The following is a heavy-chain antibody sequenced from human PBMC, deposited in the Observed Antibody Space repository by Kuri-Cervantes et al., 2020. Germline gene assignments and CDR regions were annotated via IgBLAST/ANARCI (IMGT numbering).Heavy chain of an antibody. CDR3: ARAGIVGADYWNYYYYGMDV. V-gene: IGHV1-18*01. J-gene: IGHJ6*02. CDR2: ISAYNGNT. Sequence: ASVKVSCKASGYTFTSYGISWVRQAPGQGLEWMGWISAYNGNTNYAQKLQGRVTMTTDTSTSTVYMELSSLRSEDTAVYYCARAGIVGADYWNYYYYGMDVWGQGTTVTVSS. CDR1: GYTFTSYG. D-gene: IGHD1-26*01.